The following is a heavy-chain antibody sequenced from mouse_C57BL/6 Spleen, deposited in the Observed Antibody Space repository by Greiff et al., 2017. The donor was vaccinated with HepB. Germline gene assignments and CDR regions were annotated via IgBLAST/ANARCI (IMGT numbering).Heavy chain of an antibody. Sequence: DVHLVESGGGLVQPKGSLKLSCAASGFSFNTYAMNWVRQAPGKGLEWVARIRSKSNNYATYYADSVKDRFTISRDDSESMLYLQMNNLKTEDTAMYYCVRQGYYDYVFDYWGQGTTLTVSS. J-gene: IGHJ2*01. CDR3: VRQGYYDYVFDY. CDR1: GFSFNTYA. V-gene: IGHV10-1*01. CDR2: IRSKSNNYAT. D-gene: IGHD2-4*01.